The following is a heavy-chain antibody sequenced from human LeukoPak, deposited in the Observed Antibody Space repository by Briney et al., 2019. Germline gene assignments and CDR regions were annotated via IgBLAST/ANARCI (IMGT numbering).Heavy chain of an antibody. Sequence: KPSETLSLTCAVYGGSFSGYYWSWIRQPPGKGLEWIGEINHSGSTNYNPSLKSRVTISVDTSKNQFSLKLSSVPAADTAVYYCARGNPGRLVQWLVRTNWYFDLWGRGTLVTVSS. V-gene: IGHV4-34*01. J-gene: IGHJ2*01. CDR3: ARGNPGRLVQWLVRTNWYFDL. D-gene: IGHD6-19*01. CDR2: INHSGST. CDR1: GGSFSGYY.